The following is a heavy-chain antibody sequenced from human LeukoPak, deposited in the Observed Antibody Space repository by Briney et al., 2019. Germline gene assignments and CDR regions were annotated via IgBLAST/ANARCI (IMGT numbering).Heavy chain of an antibody. Sequence: PGGSLRLSCAAYGFAFSSYNMNWVRQAPGKGLEWVAVISYDGSNKYYADSVKGRFTISRDNSKNTLYLQMNSLRAEDTAVYYCASEIIFGSFDYWGQGTLVTVSS. CDR2: ISYDGSNK. CDR1: GFAFSSYN. V-gene: IGHV3-30*03. CDR3: ASEIIFGSFDY. D-gene: IGHD3-3*01. J-gene: IGHJ4*02.